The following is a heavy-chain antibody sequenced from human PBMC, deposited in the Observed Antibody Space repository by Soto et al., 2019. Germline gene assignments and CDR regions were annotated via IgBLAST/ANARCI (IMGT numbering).Heavy chain of an antibody. CDR2: ISFDGDKE. D-gene: IGHD6-19*01. J-gene: IGHJ3*02. V-gene: IGHV3-30-3*01. CDR3: AMGWLVEAFDI. CDR1: GFTFNTYS. Sequence: QVQLMESGGGVVQPGRSLRLSCAASGFTFNTYSMHWVRQAPGKGLEWVALISFDGDKEYYADSVKGRFTISRDNSRNTVYLQMSSLRPGDTAVYYCAMGWLVEAFDIWGQGTVVTVSS.